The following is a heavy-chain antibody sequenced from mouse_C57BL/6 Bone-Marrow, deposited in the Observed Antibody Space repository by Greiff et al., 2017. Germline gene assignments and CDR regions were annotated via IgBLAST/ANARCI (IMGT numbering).Heavy chain of an antibody. J-gene: IGHJ3*01. D-gene: IGHD2-3*01. V-gene: IGHV5-4*01. CDR1: GFTFSSYA. Sequence: DVMLVESGGGLVKPGGSLKLSCAASGFTFSSYAMSWVRQTPEKRLEWVATISDGGSYTYYPDNVKGRFTIPRDNAKNNLYLPMSHLKSEDTAMYYCAREWGDDGPFAYWGQGTLVTVSA. CDR2: ISDGGSYT. CDR3: AREWGDDGPFAY.